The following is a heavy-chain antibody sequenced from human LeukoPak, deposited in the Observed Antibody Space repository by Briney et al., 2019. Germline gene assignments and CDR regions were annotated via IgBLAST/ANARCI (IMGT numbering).Heavy chain of an antibody. D-gene: IGHD4-17*01. CDR1: GGSISSGDYY. Sequence: SQTLSLTCTVSGGSISSGDYYLSWIRQHPRKGLEWIGYIYYSGSTYYNPSLKSRVTIFVDTSKNQFSLKLSSVTAADTAVYYCAASSSLSYGAPDYWGQGTLVTVSS. V-gene: IGHV4-31*03. CDR2: IYYSGST. CDR3: AASSSLSYGAPDY. J-gene: IGHJ4*02.